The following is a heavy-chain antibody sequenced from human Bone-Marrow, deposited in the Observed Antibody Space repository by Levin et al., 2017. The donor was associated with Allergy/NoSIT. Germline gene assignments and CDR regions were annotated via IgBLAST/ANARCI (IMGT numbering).Heavy chain of an antibody. D-gene: IGHD4-11*01. CDR3: ARRLMTTYYHYYMDV. V-gene: IGHV3-48*02. Sequence: TGGSLRLSCAASGFTFSSYSMNWVRQAPGKGLEWVSYISSSSSTMYYADSVKGRFTISRDNAKNSLYLQMNSLRDEDTAVYYCARRLMTTYYHYYMDVWGKGTTVTVSS. J-gene: IGHJ6*03. CDR1: GFTFSSYS. CDR2: ISSSSSTM.